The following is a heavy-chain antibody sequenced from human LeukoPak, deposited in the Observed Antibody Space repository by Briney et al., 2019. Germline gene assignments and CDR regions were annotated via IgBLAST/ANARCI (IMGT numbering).Heavy chain of an antibody. CDR1: GFTFGSYA. J-gene: IGHJ3*02. Sequence: GGSLRLSCAASGFTFGSYAMSWVRQAPGKGLEWVSAISGSGGSTYYADSVKGRFTISRDNSKSTLYLQMNSLRAEDTAVYYCAKGTYGSGSYYAFDIWGQGTMVTVSS. D-gene: IGHD3-10*01. CDR3: AKGTYGSGSYYAFDI. V-gene: IGHV3-23*01. CDR2: ISGSGGST.